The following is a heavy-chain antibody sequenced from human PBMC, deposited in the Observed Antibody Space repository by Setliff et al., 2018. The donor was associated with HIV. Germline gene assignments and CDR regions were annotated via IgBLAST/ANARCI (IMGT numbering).Heavy chain of an antibody. CDR3: ARGPLSSLWTGFYTGAFDI. CDR1: GYTFTDYY. Sequence: ASVKVSCKASGYTFTDYYMHWVRQAPGQGLEWMGWISVYNGNTNYAQKLQGRVTMTTDTSTSTAYMELRSLRSDDTAVYYCARGPLSSLWTGFYTGAFDIWGQGTTVTVSS. V-gene: IGHV1-18*04. CDR2: ISVYNGNT. D-gene: IGHD3-3*01. J-gene: IGHJ3*02.